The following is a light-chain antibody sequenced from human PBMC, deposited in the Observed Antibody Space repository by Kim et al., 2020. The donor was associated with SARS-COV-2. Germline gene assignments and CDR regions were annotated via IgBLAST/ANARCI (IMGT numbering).Light chain of an antibody. CDR1: RGSITSNY. V-gene: IGLV6-57*01. J-gene: IGLJ3*02. Sequence: KTVTISCTRSRGSITSNYVQWHQQRPGSSPTTLIFEDDQRPSGVPDRFSASIDSSSNSASLTISGLKTEDEGDYYCQSYDSNIQGVVGGGTQLTVL. CDR2: EDD. CDR3: QSYDSNIQGV.